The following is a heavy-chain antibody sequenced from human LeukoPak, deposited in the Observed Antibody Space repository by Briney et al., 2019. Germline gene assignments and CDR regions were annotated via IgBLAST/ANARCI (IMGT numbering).Heavy chain of an antibody. J-gene: IGHJ4*02. CDR1: GFIFGDYA. V-gene: IGHV3-43*02. CDR2: IRGDGRTT. D-gene: IGHD6-19*01. CDR3: AKDAVAGTWLHY. Sequence: GGSLRLSCATSGFIFGDYAMHWVRQAPGKGLEWVSLIRGDGRTTSYAGSVKGRFTISRDNSKNSLYLQMSSLRDDDTAMYYCAKDAVAGTWLHYWGQGILVTASS.